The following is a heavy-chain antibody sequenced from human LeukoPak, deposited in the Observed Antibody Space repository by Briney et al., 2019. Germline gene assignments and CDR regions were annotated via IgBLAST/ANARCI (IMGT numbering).Heavy chain of an antibody. CDR3: ARGSAPSIVATISPDDAFDI. J-gene: IGHJ3*02. CDR2: ISYDGSNK. Sequence: GRSLRLSCAASGFTFSSYAMHWVRQAPGKGLEGVAVISYDGSNKYYADSVKGRFTISRDNSKNTLYLQMNSLRAEDTAVYYCARGSAPSIVATISPDDAFDIWGQGTMVTVSS. V-gene: IGHV3-30*04. D-gene: IGHD5-12*01. CDR1: GFTFSSYA.